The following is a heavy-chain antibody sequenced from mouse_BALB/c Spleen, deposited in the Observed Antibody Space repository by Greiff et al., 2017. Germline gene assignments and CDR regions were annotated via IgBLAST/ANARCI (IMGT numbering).Heavy chain of an antibody. J-gene: IGHJ3*01. Sequence: EVKLMESGPGLVKPSQSLSLTCTVTGYSITSDYAWNWIRQFPGNKLEWMGYISYSGSTSYNPSLKSRISITRDTSKNQFFLQLNSVTTEDTATYYCARGYYAPFAYWGQGTLVTVSA. D-gene: IGHD1-1*01. V-gene: IGHV3-2*02. CDR3: ARGYYAPFAY. CDR1: GYSITSDYA. CDR2: ISYSGST.